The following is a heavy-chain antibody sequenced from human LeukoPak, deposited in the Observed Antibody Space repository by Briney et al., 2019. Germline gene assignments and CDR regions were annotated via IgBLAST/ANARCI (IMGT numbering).Heavy chain of an antibody. V-gene: IGHV3-48*04. CDR3: ARVRYGSGSYYGIYFDY. CDR1: GFTFSSYS. J-gene: IGHJ4*02. CDR2: ISISSSTI. D-gene: IGHD3-10*01. Sequence: GGSLRLSCAASGFTFSSYSMNWVCQAPGKGLEWVSYISISSSTIYYADSVKGRFTISRDNAKNSLYLQMNSLRAEDTAVYYCARVRYGSGSYYGIYFDYWGQVTLVTVSS.